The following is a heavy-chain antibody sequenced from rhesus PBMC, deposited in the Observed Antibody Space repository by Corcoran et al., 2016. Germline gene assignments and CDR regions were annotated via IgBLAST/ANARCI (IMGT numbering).Heavy chain of an antibody. CDR2: GSSGGGTT. J-gene: IGHJ6*01. CDR1: GFTHTSYW. Sequence: EVQLVESGGGLAKPGGSLRLSCAASGFTHTSYWMNWVRQSPGKGLEGISGGSSGGGTTYYADSVKSRFTISRDNSKKMFSLQMNSLRADDTAVYYCAKGLGDSWGQGVVVTVSS. CDR3: AKGLGDS. V-gene: IGHV3S42*01.